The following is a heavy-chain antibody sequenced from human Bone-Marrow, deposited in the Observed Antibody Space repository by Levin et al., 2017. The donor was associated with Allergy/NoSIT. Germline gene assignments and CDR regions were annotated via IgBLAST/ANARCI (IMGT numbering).Heavy chain of an antibody. J-gene: IGHJ4*02. D-gene: IGHD2-8*01. V-gene: IGHV1-18*01. CDR3: ARYVEDDDVYGKQEY. CDR1: GYTFISYG. CDR2: IRAYEGKT. Sequence: ASVKVSCKASGYTFISYGISWVRQAPGQGLEWMGWIRAYEGKTNYAQKFQGRVTMTTDTSTSTAYLELRSLRSDDTAVYYCARYVEDDDVYGKQEYWGQGTLVTVSS.